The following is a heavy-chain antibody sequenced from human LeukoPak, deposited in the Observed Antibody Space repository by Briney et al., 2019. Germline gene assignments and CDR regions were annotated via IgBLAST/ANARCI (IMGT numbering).Heavy chain of an antibody. V-gene: IGHV3-23*05. CDR1: GFILSNSA. CDR2: IDTKGTRT. Sequence: GGSLRLSCAAAGFILSNSAMTWVWQAPGKGLQWVSGIDTKGTRTYYADSVKGRFSISRDSSKNTLFLQMNSLRVEDTAVYYCVKEVVATIPPLWGQGILVTVSS. J-gene: IGHJ4*02. D-gene: IGHD5-12*01. CDR3: VKEVVATIPPL.